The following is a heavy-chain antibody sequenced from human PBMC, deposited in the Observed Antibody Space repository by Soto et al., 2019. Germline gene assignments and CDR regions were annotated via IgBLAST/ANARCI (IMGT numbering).Heavy chain of an antibody. J-gene: IGHJ3*01. CDR1: GFTFSSYW. Sequence: GGSLRLSCAASGFTFSSYWMHWVRQAPGRGLEWVSRIEGDGSSTTSADSVKGRFTVSRDDARNTLYLQMSSLRADDTAIYYCAREGLDTAGFFDVWGQGTMVTVSS. V-gene: IGHV3-74*01. CDR3: AREGLDTAGFFDV. D-gene: IGHD6-13*01. CDR2: IEGDGSST.